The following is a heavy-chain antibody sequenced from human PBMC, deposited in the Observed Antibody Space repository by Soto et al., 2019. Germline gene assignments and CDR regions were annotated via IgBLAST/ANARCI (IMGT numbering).Heavy chain of an antibody. CDR1: GLTFSTYG. CDR2: ISYDVRKT. Sequence: VQLVESGGGVVRPGRSLRLSCAVSGLTFSTYGFHWVRQAPGKGLEWVAVISYDVRKTHYADSVRGRFTISRDNSKSTLYLQMNDLRADDMALYYCAKDSLGGMGTVMMPGTDWGQGTLVTVSS. V-gene: IGHV3-30*18. J-gene: IGHJ4*02. CDR3: AKDSLGGMGTVMMPGTD. D-gene: IGHD4-17*01.